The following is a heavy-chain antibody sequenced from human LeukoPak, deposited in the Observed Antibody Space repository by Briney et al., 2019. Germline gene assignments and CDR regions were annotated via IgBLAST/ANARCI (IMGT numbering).Heavy chain of an antibody. Sequence: SETLSLTCAVSGGSISSGGYSWSWIRQPPGKGLEWIGYIYHSGSTYYNPSLKSRVTISVDRSKNQFSLKLSSVTAADTAVYYCARAGPWQIDPWGQGTLVAVSS. D-gene: IGHD3-10*01. J-gene: IGHJ5*02. V-gene: IGHV4-30-2*01. CDR3: ARAGPWQIDP. CDR1: GGSISSGGYS. CDR2: IYHSGST.